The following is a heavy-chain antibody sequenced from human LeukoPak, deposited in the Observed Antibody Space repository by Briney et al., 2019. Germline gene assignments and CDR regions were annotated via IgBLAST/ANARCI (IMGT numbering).Heavy chain of an antibody. J-gene: IGHJ4*02. CDR1: GFTFSNYA. CDR3: ARDLVGATSTFAY. D-gene: IGHD1-26*01. Sequence: GGSLRLSCAGSGFTFSNYAMNWVRQAPGKGLEWVSGITGSGDETYFADSVRGRFTISRDNSKNTLYLQMNSLRAEDTALYYCARDLVGATSTFAYWGQGTLVTVSS. CDR2: ITGSGDET. V-gene: IGHV3-23*01.